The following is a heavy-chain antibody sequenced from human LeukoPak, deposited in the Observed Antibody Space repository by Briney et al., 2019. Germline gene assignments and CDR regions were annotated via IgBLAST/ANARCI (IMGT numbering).Heavy chain of an antibody. CDR1: GGSISSSSYY. CDR3: ARHRGCSGGSCYHWFDP. CDR2: IYSSGST. J-gene: IGHJ5*02. D-gene: IGHD2-15*01. V-gene: IGHV4-39*01. Sequence: SETLSLTCTVSGGSISSSSYYWGWIRQPPGKGLEWIGSIYSSGSTYYNPSLKSRVTISVNTSKNQFSLKLNSVTAADTAVYYCARHRGCSGGSCYHWFDPWGQGILVTVSS.